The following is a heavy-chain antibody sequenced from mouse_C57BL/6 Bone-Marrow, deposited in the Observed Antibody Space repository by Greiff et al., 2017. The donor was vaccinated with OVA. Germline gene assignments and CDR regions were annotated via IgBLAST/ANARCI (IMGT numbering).Heavy chain of an antibody. CDR1: GYTFTDYY. CDR2: INPNNGGT. Sequence: EVQLQQSGPELVKPGASVKISCKASGYTFTDYYMNWVKQSHGKSLEWIGDINPNNGGTSYNQKFKGKATLTVDKSSSTAYMELRSLTSEDSAVYYCARSFNYEVDYWGQGTTLTVSS. J-gene: IGHJ2*01. D-gene: IGHD2-1*01. CDR3: ARSFNYEVDY. V-gene: IGHV1-26*01.